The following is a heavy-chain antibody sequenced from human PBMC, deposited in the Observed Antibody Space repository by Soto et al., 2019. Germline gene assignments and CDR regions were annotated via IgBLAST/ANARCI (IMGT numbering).Heavy chain of an antibody. D-gene: IGHD2-8*01. CDR1: GIALRTYS. Sequence: GGSLRLSCAASGIALRTYSMNWVRQLPGKGLEWVSGISSTSTYIFYADSVKGRFTSSRDNANNSLYLHMNSLRAEDTVVYYCARDLGVTATRTSLDYWGQGAQVTVSS. CDR2: ISSTSTYI. CDR3: ARDLGVTATRTSLDY. J-gene: IGHJ4*02. V-gene: IGHV3-21*01.